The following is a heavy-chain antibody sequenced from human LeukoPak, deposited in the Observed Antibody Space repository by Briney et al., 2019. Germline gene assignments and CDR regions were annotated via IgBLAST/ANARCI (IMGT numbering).Heavy chain of an antibody. Sequence: SVKVSCKASGGTFSSYAISWVRRAPGQGLEWMGGIIPIFGTANYAQKFQGRVTITADESTSTAYMELSSLRSEDTAVYYCATYYYDSSGYYYSPFDYWGQGTLVTVSS. CDR3: ATYYYDSSGYYYSPFDY. J-gene: IGHJ4*02. D-gene: IGHD3-22*01. V-gene: IGHV1-69*13. CDR2: IIPIFGTA. CDR1: GGTFSSYA.